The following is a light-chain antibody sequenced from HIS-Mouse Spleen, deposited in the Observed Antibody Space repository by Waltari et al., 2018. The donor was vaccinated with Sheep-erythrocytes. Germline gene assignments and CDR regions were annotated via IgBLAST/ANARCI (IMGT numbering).Light chain of an antibody. CDR1: QDISNY. J-gene: IGKJ4*01. CDR2: DAS. Sequence: DIQMTPSPSSLSASVGDRVTITCQASQDISNYLNWYQQKPGKAPKLLIYDASNVETGVPSRCSGSGSGTDFTFTISSLQPEDIATYYCQQYDNLPLTFGGGTKVEIK. CDR3: QQYDNLPLT. V-gene: IGKV1-33*01.